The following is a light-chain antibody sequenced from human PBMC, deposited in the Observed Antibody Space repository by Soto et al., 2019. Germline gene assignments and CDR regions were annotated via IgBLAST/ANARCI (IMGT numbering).Light chain of an antibody. J-gene: IGKJ5*01. CDR1: QSVSSSY. V-gene: IGKV3-20*01. Sequence: IELTHSPGTLSLSPWERATLSCRASQSVSSSYLAWYQQKPGQAPRLLIYGASSRATGIPDRFSGSGSGTDFTLTISRLEPEDFAVYYCQQYGSSPPITFGQGTRLEIK. CDR3: QQYGSSPPIT. CDR2: GAS.